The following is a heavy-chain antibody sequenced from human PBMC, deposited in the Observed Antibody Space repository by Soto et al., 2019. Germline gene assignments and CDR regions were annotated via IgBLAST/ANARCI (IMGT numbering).Heavy chain of an antibody. V-gene: IGHV1-69*12. CDR2: IIPMYERA. Sequence: QVQLVQSGPEVKKPGSSVKVSCKASGGTFSTSAFSWVRQAPGQGLEWMGGIIPMYERADYAQKFQGTVTITAVESTNTAFMEVRNLRSEDTAMYYCARGGSSEFDYWGQGTLVTVSS. CDR3: ARGGSSEFDY. CDR1: GGTFSTSA. J-gene: IGHJ4*02. D-gene: IGHD6-6*01.